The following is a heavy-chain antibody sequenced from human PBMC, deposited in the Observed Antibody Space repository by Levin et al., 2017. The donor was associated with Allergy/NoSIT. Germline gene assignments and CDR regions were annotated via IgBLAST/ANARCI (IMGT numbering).Heavy chain of an antibody. CDR1: GGSISSYY. J-gene: IGHJ4*02. Sequence: SQTLSLTCTVSGGSISSYYWTWIRQPPGKGLEWIGSIYYSGSTNSNPSLKSRVTISVDTSKTHFSLKLNSVTAADTAVYYCARHDDSGYGPIDFWGQGTLVTVSS. V-gene: IGHV4-59*08. D-gene: IGHD5-12*01. CDR3: ARHDDSGYGPIDF. CDR2: IYYSGST.